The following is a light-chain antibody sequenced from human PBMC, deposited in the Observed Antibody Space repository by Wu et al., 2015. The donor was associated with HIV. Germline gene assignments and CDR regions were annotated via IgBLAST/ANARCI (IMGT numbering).Light chain of an antibody. V-gene: IGKV3-20*01. J-gene: IGKJ4*01. Sequence: EIVLTQSPGTLSLSPGERATLSCRASQTITSSYLAWYQQKPGQAPRLLIYGASVRATGIPDRVSGSGSGTDFTLTINRLEPDDFAVYYCQQYGGAPFTFGGGTKMEI. CDR1: QTITSSY. CDR2: GAS. CDR3: QQYGGAPFT.